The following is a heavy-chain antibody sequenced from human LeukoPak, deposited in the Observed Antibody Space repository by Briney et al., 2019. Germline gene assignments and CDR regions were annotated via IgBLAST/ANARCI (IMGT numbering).Heavy chain of an antibody. CDR1: GFTFSSYG. Sequence: PGGSLRLSCAASGFTFSSYGMHWVRQAPGKGLEWVSSISSSSSYIYYADSVKGRFTISRDNAKNSLYLQMNSLRAEDTAVYYCVRDGWRGGNSVPEYFQHWGQGTLVTVSS. J-gene: IGHJ1*01. D-gene: IGHD4-23*01. CDR3: VRDGWRGGNSVPEYFQH. CDR2: ISSSSSYI. V-gene: IGHV3-21*01.